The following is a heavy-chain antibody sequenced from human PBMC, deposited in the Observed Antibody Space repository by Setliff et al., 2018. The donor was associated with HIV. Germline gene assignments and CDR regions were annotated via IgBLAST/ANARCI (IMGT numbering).Heavy chain of an antibody. Sequence: PSETLSLTCAVYGGSVSGHYWGWFRQPPGKGLEWIGEITPSGDTNYIPSLKSRVTMSLDTSKNQFSLNLNSVTAADTAVYYCSNWNTTVDADSWGQGTLVTVPS. CDR2: ITPSGDT. CDR1: GGSVSGHY. J-gene: IGHJ4*02. CDR3: SNWNTTVDADS. V-gene: IGHV4-34*01. D-gene: IGHD1-1*01.